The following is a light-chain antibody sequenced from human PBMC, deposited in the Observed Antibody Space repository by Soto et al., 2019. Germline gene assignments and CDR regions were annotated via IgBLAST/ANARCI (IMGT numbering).Light chain of an antibody. CDR2: GAS. J-gene: IGKJ1*01. Sequence: EIVMTQSPATLSVSPGERATLSCRASQSVSSNLAWYQQKPGQAPRLLIYGASTRATGIPDRFSGSGSGTEVTLTISSLQSEDVAVYYCQQYNNWPPWTFGQGTKVEIK. CDR1: QSVSSN. V-gene: IGKV3-15*01. CDR3: QQYNNWPPWT.